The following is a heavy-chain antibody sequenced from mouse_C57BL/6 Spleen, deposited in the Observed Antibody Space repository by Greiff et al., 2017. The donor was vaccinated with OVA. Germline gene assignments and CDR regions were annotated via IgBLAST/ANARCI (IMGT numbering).Heavy chain of an antibody. J-gene: IGHJ4*01. CDR3: AIGWLPSYAMDY. Sequence: VQLQQSGADLVKPGASVKVSCKASGYTFTSYWMHWVKQRPGQGLEWIGRIHPSGGDTNYNEKFKGKATLTVDKSSSTAYMQLSSLTSEDSAVYYCAIGWLPSYAMDYWGQGTSVTVSS. CDR2: IHPSGGDT. D-gene: IGHD2-2*01. CDR1: GYTFTSYW. V-gene: IGHV1-74*01.